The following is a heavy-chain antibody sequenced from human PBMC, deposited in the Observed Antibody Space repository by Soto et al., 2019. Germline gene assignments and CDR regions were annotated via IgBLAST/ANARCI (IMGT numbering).Heavy chain of an antibody. CDR1: GVSISSYY. CDR2: IYYSGST. CDR3: ARANGYSYGPDY. V-gene: IGHV4-59*01. Sequence: SSETLSLTCTVSGVSISSYYWSWIRQPPGKGLEWIGYIYYSGSTNYNPSLKSRVTISVDTSKNQFSLKLSSVTAADTAVYYCARANGYSYGPDYWGQGTLVTVSS. D-gene: IGHD5-18*01. J-gene: IGHJ4*02.